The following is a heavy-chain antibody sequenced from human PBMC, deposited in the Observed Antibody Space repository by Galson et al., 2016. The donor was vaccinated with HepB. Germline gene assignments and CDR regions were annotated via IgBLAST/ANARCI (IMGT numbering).Heavy chain of an antibody. D-gene: IGHD1-20*01. J-gene: IGHJ4*02. Sequence: SLRLSCAASGFTFSSYWMPWVRQAPGKGLEWVSVIYSGGTTYYADSVKGRFTISRDNSKNTLYLEMNSLRAEDTAVYYCARDNWDDAGCSVDHWGQGTLVTVSS. V-gene: IGHV3-66*01. CDR2: IYSGGTT. CDR1: GFTFSSYW. CDR3: ARDNWDDAGCSVDH.